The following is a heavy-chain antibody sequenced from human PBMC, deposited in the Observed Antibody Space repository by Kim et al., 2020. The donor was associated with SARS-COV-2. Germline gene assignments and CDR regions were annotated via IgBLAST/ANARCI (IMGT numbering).Heavy chain of an antibody. D-gene: IGHD6-19*01. J-gene: IGHJ4*02. V-gene: IGHV3-23*01. CDR1: GFTFSSYA. CDR2: ISGVGTNT. Sequence: GGSLRLSCAASGFTFSSYAMNWVRQAPGKGLEWVSTISGVGTNTYYADSVKGRFTISRDNSKNTLYLQMNSLRAEDTAIYYCARRIAVAGATIDYWGQG. CDR3: ARRIAVAGATIDY.